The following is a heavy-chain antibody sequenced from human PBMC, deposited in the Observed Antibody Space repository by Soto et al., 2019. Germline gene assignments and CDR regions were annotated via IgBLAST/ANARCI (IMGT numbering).Heavy chain of an antibody. CDR2: ISPAGSSI. J-gene: IGHJ3*02. CDR3: AKDRGGSGAFDI. Sequence: EGQLVEFGGGLVKPGGSLRLSCAASGFSFSIYSYNWVRQAPGKGLEWLSYISPAGSSIYYAYSVKGRFTISRDSARDSVYLQMNSLRAEDTAVYYFAKDRGGSGAFDIWGQGTMVTVSS. D-gene: IGHD3-10*01. V-gene: IGHV3-48*01. CDR1: GFSFSIYS.